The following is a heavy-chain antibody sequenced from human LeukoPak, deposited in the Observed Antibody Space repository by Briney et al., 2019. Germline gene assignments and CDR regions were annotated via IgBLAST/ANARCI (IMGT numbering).Heavy chain of an antibody. CDR3: ARQSPLDTMIVSFDY. J-gene: IGHJ4*02. D-gene: IGHD3-22*01. CDR1: GGSFSGYY. Sequence: SETLSLTCAVYGGSFSGYYWGWIRQPPGKGLEWIGRIYYSGSTYYNPSLKSRVTISVDTSKNQFSLKLSSVTAADTAVYYCARQSPLDTMIVSFDYWGQGTLVTVSS. CDR2: IYYSGST. V-gene: IGHV4-39*01.